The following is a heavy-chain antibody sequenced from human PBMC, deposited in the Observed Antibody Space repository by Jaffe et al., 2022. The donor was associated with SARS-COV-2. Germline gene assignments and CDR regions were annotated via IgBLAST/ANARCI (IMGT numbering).Heavy chain of an antibody. CDR3: ARGHTILY. CDR2: ITPSGTTV. J-gene: IGHJ4*02. Sequence: QVQLVESGGGLVKPGGSLRLSCAASGFSFSDYYMSWYRQAPGKGLEWLSYITPSGTTVSYADSVKGRFTISRDNAENSLYLQMSSLRADDTAVYYCARGHTILYWGQGTLVTVSS. CDR1: GFSFSDYY. D-gene: IGHD2-2*02. V-gene: IGHV3-11*01.